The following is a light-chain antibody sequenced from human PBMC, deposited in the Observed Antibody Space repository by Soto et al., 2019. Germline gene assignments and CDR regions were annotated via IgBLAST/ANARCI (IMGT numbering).Light chain of an antibody. CDR1: QSISSY. Sequence: DIQMTHSPSSLSASVGDRVTITCXASQSISSYLNWYQQKPGKAPKFLIYDASSLESGVPSRFSGSGSGTEFTLTISSLQPDDFATYYCQQYQTYPWTFGQGTKVDIK. J-gene: IGKJ1*01. CDR3: QQYQTYPWT. CDR2: DAS. V-gene: IGKV1-5*01.